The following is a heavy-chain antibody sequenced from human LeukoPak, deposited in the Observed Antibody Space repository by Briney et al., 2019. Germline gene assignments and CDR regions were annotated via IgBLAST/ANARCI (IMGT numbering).Heavy chain of an antibody. CDR2: IKSDGIST. V-gene: IGHV3-74*01. Sequence: PGGSLRLSCAASGFTFSSYWMHWVHQAPGKGLVWVSRIKSDGISTSYADSVKGRFTISRDNAKNTVHLQMNSLRAEDTAVYYRARDYFYGMDVWGQGTTVTVSS. CDR3: ARDYFYGMDV. J-gene: IGHJ6*02. CDR1: GFTFSSYW.